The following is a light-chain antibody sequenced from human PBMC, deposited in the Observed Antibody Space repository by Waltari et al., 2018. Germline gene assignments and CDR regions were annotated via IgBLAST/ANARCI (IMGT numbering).Light chain of an antibody. Sequence: DIVMTQSPDSLAVSLGGRATINCKSSQTVLDTSVNKNFFAWFQQKPGQPPKMLIYWASTRESRVPDRFSGSGSGTDFTLTSSSLQAEDVAVYYCQQYYTTPLTFGGGTKVEIK. CDR3: QQYYTTPLT. CDR2: WAS. J-gene: IGKJ4*01. CDR1: QTVLDTSVNKNF. V-gene: IGKV4-1*01.